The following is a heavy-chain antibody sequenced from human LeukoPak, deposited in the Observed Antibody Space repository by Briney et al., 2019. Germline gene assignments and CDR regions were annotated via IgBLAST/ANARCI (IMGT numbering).Heavy chain of an antibody. CDR2: INPNSGGT. Sequence: GASVKVSCKASGYTFTGYYMHWVRQAPGQGLEWMGWINPNSGGTNYAQTFQGRVTMTWDTSISTAYMDLSRLRSDDTAVYYCARFYCSSTSCQYNWFDPWGQGTLVTVSS. CDR1: GYTFTGYY. CDR3: ARFYCSSTSCQYNWFDP. D-gene: IGHD2-2*01. V-gene: IGHV1-2*02. J-gene: IGHJ5*02.